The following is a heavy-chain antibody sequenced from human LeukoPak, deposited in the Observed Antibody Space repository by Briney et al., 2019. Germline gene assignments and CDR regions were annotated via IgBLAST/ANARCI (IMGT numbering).Heavy chain of an antibody. V-gene: IGHV1-46*01. CDR2: INPSDGST. CDR1: GYTFTSYY. J-gene: IGHJ4*02. CDR3: ARSPYSGSYDGDFDY. D-gene: IGHD1-26*01. Sequence: ASVKVSCKASGYTFTSYYMHWVRQAPGQGLEWMGIINPSDGSTSYAQKFQGRVTMTRDTSTSTVYMELSSLRSEDTAVYYCARSPYSGSYDGDFDYWGQGTLVTVSS.